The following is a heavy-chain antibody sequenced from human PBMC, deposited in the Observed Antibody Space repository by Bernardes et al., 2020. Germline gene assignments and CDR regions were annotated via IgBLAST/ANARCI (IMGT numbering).Heavy chain of an antibody. D-gene: IGHD3-3*01. Sequence: SETLSLTCTVSGGSVSSGSYYWSWIRQPPGKGLEWIGYIYYSGSTNYNPSLKSRVTISVDTSKNQFSLKLSSVTAADTAVYYCARVEVWSGYYRDYWGQGTLVTVSS. V-gene: IGHV4-61*01. CDR2: IYYSGST. CDR3: ARVEVWSGYYRDY. J-gene: IGHJ4*02. CDR1: GGSVSSGSYY.